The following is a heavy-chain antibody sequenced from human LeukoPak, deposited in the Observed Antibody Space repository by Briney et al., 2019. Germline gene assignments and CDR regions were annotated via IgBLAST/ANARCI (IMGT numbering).Heavy chain of an antibody. CDR2: IIPIFGTA. J-gene: IGHJ4*02. D-gene: IGHD7-27*01. Sequence: EASVKVSCTASGGTFSSYAISWVRQAPGQGLEWMGGIIPIFGTANYAQKFQGRVTITADESTGTAYMELSSLRSEDTAVYYCARGDNWGFDYWGQGTLVTVSS. CDR1: GGTFSSYA. CDR3: ARGDNWGFDY. V-gene: IGHV1-69*01.